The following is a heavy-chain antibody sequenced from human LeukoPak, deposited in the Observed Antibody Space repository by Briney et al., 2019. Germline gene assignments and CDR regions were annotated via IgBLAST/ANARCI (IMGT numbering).Heavy chain of an antibody. D-gene: IGHD2-15*01. J-gene: IGHJ4*02. Sequence: GGSLRLSCAASRFTFSSYAMSWVRQAPGKGLEWVSAISGSGGSTYYADSVKGRFTISRDNSKNTLYLQMNSLRAEDTAVYYCAKNIDDSCFLSLHCWGQGTLVTVST. V-gene: IGHV3-23*01. CDR2: ISGSGGST. CDR1: RFTFSSYA. CDR3: AKNIDDSCFLSLHC.